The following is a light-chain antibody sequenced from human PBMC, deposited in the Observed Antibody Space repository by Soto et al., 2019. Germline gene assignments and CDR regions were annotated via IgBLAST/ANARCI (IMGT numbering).Light chain of an antibody. CDR2: DAS. Sequence: DLQMTQSPSSLSASVGDRVTITCQASQDISNYLNWYQQKPGKAPKLLIYDASNLETGVPSRFSGSGFGTDFTFTISSLQPEDIATYYCQQYDNLPPGTFGQGTKVEIK. CDR3: QQYDNLPPGT. V-gene: IGKV1-33*01. CDR1: QDISNY. J-gene: IGKJ1*01.